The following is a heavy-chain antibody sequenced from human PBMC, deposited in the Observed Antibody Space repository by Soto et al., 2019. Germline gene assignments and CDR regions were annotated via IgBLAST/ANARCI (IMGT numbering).Heavy chain of an antibody. CDR3: ARGWGGYGGYGGPLAI. D-gene: IGHD5-12*01. CDR1: GGSISSSIYY. CDR2: IYDGGST. J-gene: IGHJ3*02. Sequence: PSETLSLTCTVSGGSISSSIYYGGWIRQTPGKGLEWIGTIYDGGSTYYNPSLKSRVTISVDTSKNQFSLKLSSVTAADTALYYCARGWGGYGGYGGPLAIWGLGTMVTVSS. V-gene: IGHV4-39*01.